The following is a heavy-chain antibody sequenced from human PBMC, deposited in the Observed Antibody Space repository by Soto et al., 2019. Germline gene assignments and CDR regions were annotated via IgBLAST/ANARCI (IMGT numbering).Heavy chain of an antibody. V-gene: IGHV3-74*01. Sequence: EVQLVESGGGLVQPGGSLRLSCAASGFTFSNHWMHWVRQAPGKGLVWVSGINSDGSITRYADSVKGRFTISRDNAKNTLYLQMNSLRAEDTAVYYCARAEWLVRRYLDYWGQGTLVAVSS. CDR1: GFTFSNHW. CDR3: ARAEWLVRRYLDY. D-gene: IGHD6-19*01. CDR2: INSDGSIT. J-gene: IGHJ4*02.